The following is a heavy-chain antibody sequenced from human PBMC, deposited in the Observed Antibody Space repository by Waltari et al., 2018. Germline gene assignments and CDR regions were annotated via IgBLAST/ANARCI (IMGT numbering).Heavy chain of an antibody. CDR2: INHSGST. J-gene: IGHJ2*01. Sequence: QVQLQQWGAGLLKPSETLSLTCAVYGGSFSGYYWSWIRQPPGKGLEWIGEINHSGSTNYNPSLKSRVTISVDTSKNQFSLKLSSVTAADTAVYYCARRGEYSSGWYPADWYFDLWGRGTLVTVSS. CDR1: GGSFSGYY. CDR3: ARRGEYSSGWYPADWYFDL. V-gene: IGHV4-34*01. D-gene: IGHD6-19*01.